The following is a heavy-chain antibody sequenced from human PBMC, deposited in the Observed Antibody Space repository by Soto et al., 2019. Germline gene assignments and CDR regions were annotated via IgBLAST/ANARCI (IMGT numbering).Heavy chain of an antibody. CDR3: ARHGGYYFDY. V-gene: IGHV4-34*01. CDR1: SGSFSGYY. D-gene: IGHD3-16*01. Sequence: NPSETLSLTCAVYSGSFSGYYWSWIRQPPGKGLEWIGEIYRGLSIVYNPSLKSRVTISGDSSKNQFSLKLSSVTAADTAVYYCARHGGYYFDYWGQGTLVTVSS. CDR2: IYRGLSI. J-gene: IGHJ4*02.